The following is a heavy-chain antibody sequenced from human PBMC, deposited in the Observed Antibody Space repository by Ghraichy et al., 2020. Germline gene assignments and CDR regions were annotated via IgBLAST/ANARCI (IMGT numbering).Heavy chain of an antibody. CDR3: AVTYYDFWSGSPQRYFDY. CDR2: INHSGST. Sequence: SATLSLTCAVYGGSFSGYYWSWIRQPPGKGLEWIGEINHSGSTNYTPSLKSRLTISVDTSKNQFSLTLSSVTAADTAVYYCAVTYYDFWSGSPQRYFDYWGQGSLVTVSS. CDR1: GGSFSGYY. V-gene: IGHV4-34*01. D-gene: IGHD3-3*01. J-gene: IGHJ4*02.